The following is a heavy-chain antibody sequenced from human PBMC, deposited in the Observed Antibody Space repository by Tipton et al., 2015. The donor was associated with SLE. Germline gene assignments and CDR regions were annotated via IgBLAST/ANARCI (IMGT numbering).Heavy chain of an antibody. CDR2: IYYSGST. CDR1: GDSISSFY. Sequence: TLSLTCTVSGDSISSFYWSWIRRPPGKGLEWIGYIYYSGSTNYNPSLKSRVTISVDTSKDQFSLNLSSVTAADTAVYYCARGPGGILTGYSYYFDYWGQGTLVTVSS. J-gene: IGHJ4*02. D-gene: IGHD3-9*01. CDR3: ARGPGGILTGYSYYFDY. V-gene: IGHV4-59*08.